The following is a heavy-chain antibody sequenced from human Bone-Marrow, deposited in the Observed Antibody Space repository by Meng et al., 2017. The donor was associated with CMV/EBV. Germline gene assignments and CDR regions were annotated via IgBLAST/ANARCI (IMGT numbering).Heavy chain of an antibody. CDR3: ARGDYYDSSGYYYMAGRLDWFDP. V-gene: IGHV1-69*02. D-gene: IGHD3-22*01. CDR2: IIPILGIA. Sequence: SVNVSCKASGGTLSRYTISCVRQAPGQGLEWMGRIIPILGIANYAQKFQGRVTITADKSTSTAYMELSRLRSDDTAVYYCARGDYYDSSGYYYMAGRLDWFDPWGQGPLVTVSS. CDR1: GGTLSRYT. J-gene: IGHJ5*02.